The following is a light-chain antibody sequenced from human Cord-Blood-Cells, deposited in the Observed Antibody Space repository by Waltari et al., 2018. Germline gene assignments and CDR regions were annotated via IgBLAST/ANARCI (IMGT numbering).Light chain of an antibody. J-gene: IGKJ1*01. CDR3: QKDNSAPWT. CDR1: QGISNY. V-gene: IGKV1-27*01. Sequence: DIQMTQSPSSLSASVGDRVTITSRASQGISNYLAWYQQKPGKVPKLLFYAASTLQSGVPSRFSGSGTGTDFTLTISSLQPEDVATDYCQKDNSAPWTFGQGTKVEIK. CDR2: AAS.